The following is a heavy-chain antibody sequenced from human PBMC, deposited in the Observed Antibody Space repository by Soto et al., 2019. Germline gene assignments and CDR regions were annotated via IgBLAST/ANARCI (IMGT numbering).Heavy chain of an antibody. Sequence: KTSETLSLTCTVSGGSISSGGYYWSWIRQHPGKGLEWIGYIYYSGSTYYNPSLKSRVTISVDTSKNQFSLKLSSVTAADTAVYYCARASTGDYGMDVWGQGTTVTVSS. D-gene: IGHD3-10*01. J-gene: IGHJ6*02. CDR1: GGSISSGGYY. V-gene: IGHV4-31*03. CDR3: ARASTGDYGMDV. CDR2: IYYSGST.